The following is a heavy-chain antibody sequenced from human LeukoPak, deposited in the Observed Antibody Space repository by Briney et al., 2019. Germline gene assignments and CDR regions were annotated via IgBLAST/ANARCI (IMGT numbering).Heavy chain of an antibody. D-gene: IGHD1-26*01. CDR2: INWNGGST. V-gene: IGHV3-20*04. J-gene: IGHJ4*02. CDR3: ARNRSSGSSGYFDY. CDR1: GFTFDDYG. Sequence: GGSLRLSCAASGFTFDDYGMSWVRQAPGKGLEWDSGINWNGGSTGYADSVKGRFTISRDNAKNSLYLQMNSLRAEDAALYYCARNRSSGSSGYFDYWGQGTLVTVSS.